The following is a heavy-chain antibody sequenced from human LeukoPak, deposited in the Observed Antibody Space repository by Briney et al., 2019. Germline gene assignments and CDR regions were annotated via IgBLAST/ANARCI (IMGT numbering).Heavy chain of an antibody. D-gene: IGHD3-22*01. CDR1: GFTVSSNY. CDR3: AIHLRGGYYLFDF. V-gene: IGHV3-53*01. Sequence: GGSLRLSCAASGFTVSSNYMSWVRQAPGKGLEWVSVIYSGGRTYYTDSVKGRFTISRDNSKNALYLQMNSLRAEDTAVYYCAIHLRGGYYLFDFWGQGILVTVSS. CDR2: IYSGGRT. J-gene: IGHJ4*02.